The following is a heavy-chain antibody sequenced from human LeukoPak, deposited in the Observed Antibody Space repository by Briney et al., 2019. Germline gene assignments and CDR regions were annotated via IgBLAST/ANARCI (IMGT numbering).Heavy chain of an antibody. CDR3: ARDETYGGNSGELHY. V-gene: IGHV4-4*07. J-gene: IGHJ4*02. CDR2: IYTGGST. D-gene: IGHD4-23*01. CDR1: GGSISSYY. Sequence: SETLSLTCTVSGGSISSYYWSWIRQPAGKGLEWIGRIYTGGSTNYNPSLKSRVTMSVDTSKNQFSLKLSSVTAADTAVYYCARDETYGGNSGELHYWGQGTLVTVSS.